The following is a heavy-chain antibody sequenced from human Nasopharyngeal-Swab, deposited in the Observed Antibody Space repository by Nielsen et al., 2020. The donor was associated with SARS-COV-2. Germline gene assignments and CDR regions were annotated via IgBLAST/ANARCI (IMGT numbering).Heavy chain of an antibody. Sequence: GESLKISCAASGFTVSSNYMSWVRQAPGKGLVWVSRINSDGSSTSYADSVKGRFTISRDNAKNTLYLQMNSLRAEDTAVYYCARGPKQLGSIDYWGQGTLVTVSS. CDR2: INSDGSST. J-gene: IGHJ4*02. V-gene: IGHV3-74*01. D-gene: IGHD6-6*01. CDR3: ARGPKQLGSIDY. CDR1: GFTVSSNY.